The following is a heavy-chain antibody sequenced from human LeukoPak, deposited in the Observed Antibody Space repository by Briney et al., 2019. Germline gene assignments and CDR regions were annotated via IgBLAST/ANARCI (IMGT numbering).Heavy chain of an antibody. CDR3: ARDKPASSVFDY. J-gene: IGHJ4*02. CDR1: GFTFSSYS. Sequence: PGGSLRLSCAASGFTFSSYSMNWVRQAPGKGLEWVSSISSSSSYIYYADSVEGRFTISSDSAKNSLYLQMNSLRAEDTAVYYCARDKPASSVFDYWGQGTLVTVSS. D-gene: IGHD5/OR15-5a*01. CDR2: ISSSSSYI. V-gene: IGHV3-21*01.